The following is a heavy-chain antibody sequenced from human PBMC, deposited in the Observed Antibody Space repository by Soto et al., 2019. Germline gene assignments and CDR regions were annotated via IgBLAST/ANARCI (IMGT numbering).Heavy chain of an antibody. Sequence: EAQLVESGGGLVQPGGSLRLSCAASGFTFSNYEMHWVRQAPGKGLEYVSGISNNGAHTDYAKSVKGRVTISRDNSENTMYLQMGSLRAEDMALDYCASRGYGSRLPNVYIDVWGKGTLVTVSS. CDR3: ASRGYGSRLPNVYIDV. CDR1: GFTFSNYE. J-gene: IGHJ6*03. CDR2: ISNNGAHT. D-gene: IGHD6-13*01. V-gene: IGHV3-64*01.